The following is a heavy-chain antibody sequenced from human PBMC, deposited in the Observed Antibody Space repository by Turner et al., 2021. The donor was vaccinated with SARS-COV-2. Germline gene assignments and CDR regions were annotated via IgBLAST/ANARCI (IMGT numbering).Heavy chain of an antibody. Sequence: EMQLVESGGGLIQPGGSLRLSCAASGFTVSSNYMSWVRQAPGKGLEWVSVIYSGGSTYYADSVKGRFTISRDNSKNTLYLQMNSLRAEDTAVYYCARVGSYGRRDVDYWGQGTLVTVSS. CDR1: GFTVSSNY. J-gene: IGHJ4*02. D-gene: IGHD5-18*01. CDR3: ARVGSYGRRDVDY. V-gene: IGHV3-53*01. CDR2: IYSGGST.